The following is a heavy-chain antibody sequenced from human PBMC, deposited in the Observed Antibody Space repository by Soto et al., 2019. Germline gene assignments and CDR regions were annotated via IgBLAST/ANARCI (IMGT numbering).Heavy chain of an antibody. CDR2: ISGSGGST. D-gene: IGHD4-17*01. V-gene: IGHV3-23*01. CDR3: AKDSLSGVLRPLYFDY. Sequence: EVQLLESGGGLVGPGGSLRLSCAASGFTFSNYAMNWVRQAPGKGLECVSVISGSGGSTYYADSVKGRFTISRDNSKNTLYLQMNSLRAEDTAVYYCAKDSLSGVLRPLYFDYWGQGTLVTVSS. J-gene: IGHJ4*02. CDR1: GFTFSNYA.